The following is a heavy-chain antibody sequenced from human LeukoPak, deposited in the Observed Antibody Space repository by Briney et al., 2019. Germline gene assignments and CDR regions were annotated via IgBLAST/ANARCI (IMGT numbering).Heavy chain of an antibody. V-gene: IGHV1-18*01. CDR1: GYTFTSYG. Sequence: ASVKVSCKASGYTFTSYGISWVRQAPGQGLEWMGWISAYNGNTNYAQKLQGRVTMTTDTSTSTAYMELRSLRSDDTAVYYCPRINPLRYFDWSKRETPNWFDPWGQGTLVTVSS. J-gene: IGHJ5*02. D-gene: IGHD3-9*01. CDR3: PRINPLRYFDWSKRETPNWFDP. CDR2: ISAYNGNT.